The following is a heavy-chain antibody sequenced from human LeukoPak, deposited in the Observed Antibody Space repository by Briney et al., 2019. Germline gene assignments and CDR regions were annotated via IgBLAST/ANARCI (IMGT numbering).Heavy chain of an antibody. CDR3: ARIRLVGAFDI. V-gene: IGHV4-59*08. CDR2: IYYSGST. Sequence: PSETLSLTCTVSGGSISSYYWSWIRQPPGKGLEGIGYIYYSGSTNYNPSLKSRVTISVDTSKNQFSLKLSSVTAADTAVYYCARIRLVGAFDIWGQGTMVTVSS. CDR1: GGSISSYY. J-gene: IGHJ3*02. D-gene: IGHD1-26*01.